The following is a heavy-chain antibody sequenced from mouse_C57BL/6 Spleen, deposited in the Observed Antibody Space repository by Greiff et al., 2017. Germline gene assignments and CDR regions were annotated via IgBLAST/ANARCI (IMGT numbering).Heavy chain of an antibody. CDR2: ISYDGSN. CDR1: GYSFTSGYY. J-gene: IGHJ3*01. Sequence: EVKLMESGPGLVKPSQSLSLTCSVTGYSFTSGYYWNWIRQYPGNKLEWMVYISYDGSNNYNPPLKNRISITRDTSKNQFFLKLNSVTTEDTATYYCASITTVVDPWFAYWGQGTLVTVSA. D-gene: IGHD1-1*01. V-gene: IGHV3-6*01. CDR3: ASITTVVDPWFAY.